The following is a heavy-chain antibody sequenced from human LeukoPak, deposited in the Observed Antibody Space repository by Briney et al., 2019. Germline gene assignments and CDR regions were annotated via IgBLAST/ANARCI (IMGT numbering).Heavy chain of an antibody. CDR1: GFTVSNSY. CDR3: AREGRWALISRNYYFDY. J-gene: IGHJ4*02. V-gene: IGHV3-66*01. Sequence: GGSLRLSCAASGFTVSNSYMAWVRRAPGKGLEWVADIYNVGTTHYEDSVKGRFAISRDNSKNTLYLQMNSLRAEDTAVYYCAREGRWALISRNYYFDYWGQGTLVTVSS. CDR2: IYNVGTT. D-gene: IGHD2-8*01.